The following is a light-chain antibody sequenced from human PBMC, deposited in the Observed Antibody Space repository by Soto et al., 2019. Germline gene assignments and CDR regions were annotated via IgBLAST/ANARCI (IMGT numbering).Light chain of an antibody. J-gene: IGKJ1*01. Sequence: ETVMTQSPVTLSVSPGERVTLSCRASQSVGSHLAWYQQKPGQAPRLLIYGASTRATDIPARFSGSGSGAEFTLTISSLQPEDFAVYYCHQYNNWPPWTFGQGTKVEI. CDR2: GAS. CDR3: HQYNNWPPWT. V-gene: IGKV3-15*01. CDR1: QSVGSH.